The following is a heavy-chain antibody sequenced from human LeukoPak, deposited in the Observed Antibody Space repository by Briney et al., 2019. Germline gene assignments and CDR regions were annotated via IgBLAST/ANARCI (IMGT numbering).Heavy chain of an antibody. CDR2: ISYDGSNK. J-gene: IGHJ4*02. V-gene: IGHV3-30-3*01. CDR1: GFTFSSYA. Sequence: GRSLRLSCAASGFTFSSYAMHWVRQAPGKGLEWVAVISYDGSNKYYADSVKGRFTISRDNSKNTLYLQMNSLRAEDTAVYYCARDRVSSSSFYYWGQGTLVTVSS. D-gene: IGHD6-13*01. CDR3: ARDRVSSSSFYY.